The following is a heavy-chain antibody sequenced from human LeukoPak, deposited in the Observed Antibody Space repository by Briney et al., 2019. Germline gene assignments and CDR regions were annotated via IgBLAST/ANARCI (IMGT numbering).Heavy chain of an antibody. CDR1: GYSISSGYY. Sequence: PSETLSLTCTVSGYSISSGYYWGWIRQPPGKGLEWIGSIYHSGSTYYNPSLKSRVTMSVDTSKNQFSLKLGSVTAADTAVYYCARDEGPYSSGQGGFDYWGQGTLVTVSS. D-gene: IGHD6-19*01. CDR2: IYHSGST. J-gene: IGHJ4*02. CDR3: ARDEGPYSSGQGGFDY. V-gene: IGHV4-38-2*02.